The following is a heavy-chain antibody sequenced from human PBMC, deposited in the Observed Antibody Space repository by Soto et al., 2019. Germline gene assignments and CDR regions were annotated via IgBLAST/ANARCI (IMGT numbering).Heavy chain of an antibody. CDR2: INAGNGNT. CDR3: ARYSEPGYYDFWSGYYDHYFDY. CDR1: GYTFTSYA. Sequence: ASVKVSCKASGYTFTSYAMHWVRQAPGQRLEWMGWINAGNGNTKYSQKFKGRVTITRDTSASTAYMELSSLRSEDTAVYYCARYSEPGYYDFWSGYYDHYFDYWGQGTLVTVSS. V-gene: IGHV1-3*01. J-gene: IGHJ4*02. D-gene: IGHD3-3*01.